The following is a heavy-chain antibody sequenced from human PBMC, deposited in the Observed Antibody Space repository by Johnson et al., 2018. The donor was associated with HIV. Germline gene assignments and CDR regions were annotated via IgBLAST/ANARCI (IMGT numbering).Heavy chain of an antibody. CDR2: ISGSAGSSP. Sequence: VQLVESGGGVVQPGRSLRLSCATYGFTFSSYAMHWVRQAPGKGLEWVSAISGSAGSSPSYADSVKGRFTISRDNAKNTLYLQMTSLRAEDSAMYFCAREIFTSGIRAVDIWGQGTMVTVSS. V-gene: IGHV3-74*01. CDR3: AREIFTSGIRAVDI. D-gene: IGHD1-26*01. J-gene: IGHJ3*02. CDR1: GFTFSSYA.